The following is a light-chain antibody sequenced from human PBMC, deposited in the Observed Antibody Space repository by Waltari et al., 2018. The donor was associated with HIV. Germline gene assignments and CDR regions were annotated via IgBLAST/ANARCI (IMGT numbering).Light chain of an antibody. CDR1: KSDIGS. CDR3: SSYTDSDTHVI. CDR2: DVT. V-gene: IGLV2-14*03. J-gene: IGLJ2*01. Sequence: QSALTQPASVSGSPGQSITIACTATKSDIGSVSWYQQHPGKAPRPLIYDVTNRPSGVPSRFSGSKSAYTASLTISGRQAEDEADYYCSSYTDSDTHVIFGGGTRLT.